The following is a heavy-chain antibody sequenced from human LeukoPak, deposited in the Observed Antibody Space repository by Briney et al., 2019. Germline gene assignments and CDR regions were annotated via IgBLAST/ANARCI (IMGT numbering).Heavy chain of an antibody. CDR1: VYTFTKYA. J-gene: IGHJ4*02. CDR3: ARDRYGDDFAHIDF. D-gene: IGHD5-24*01. Sequence: GASVKVSCKATVYTFTKYAMHWVRQAPGQGLEWMGWITPSGGTNYPQKFQGRVAITRNTSITTAYMDLSRLTSDDTAVYYCARDRYGDDFAHIDFWCQGALVTVSS. V-gene: IGHV1-2*02. CDR2: ITPSGGT.